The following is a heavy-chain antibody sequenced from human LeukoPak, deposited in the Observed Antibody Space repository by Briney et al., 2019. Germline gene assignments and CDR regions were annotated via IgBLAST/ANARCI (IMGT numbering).Heavy chain of an antibody. CDR2: IRYYLRNK. CDR3: AKDLDRIMVTFGGVIDP. J-gene: IGHJ5*02. CDR1: RFTFSTYV. V-gene: IGHV3-30*02. D-gene: IGHD3-16*01. Sequence: AWSLRLSLAASRFTFSTYVMHWVRQAPCKGLDGVAFIRYYLRNKYYADSVTGRSTLSRDNSKNTLYLQMNSLKAEDTAVYYCAKDLDRIMVTFGGVIDPWGQETLLSVSS.